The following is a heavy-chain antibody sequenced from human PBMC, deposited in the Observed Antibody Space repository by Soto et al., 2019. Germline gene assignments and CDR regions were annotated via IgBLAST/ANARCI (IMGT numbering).Heavy chain of an antibody. CDR3: AKERYQLLYFDY. J-gene: IGHJ4*02. CDR2: IIPIFGTA. CDR1: GGTISSYA. Sequence: QVQLVQSGAEVKKPGSSVKVSCKASGGTISSYAISWVRRAPGQGLEWMGGIIPIFGTANYAQKFQGRVTITADESTSTAYMELSSLRSEDTAVYYCAKERYQLLYFDYWGQGTLVTVSS. D-gene: IGHD2-2*02. V-gene: IGHV1-69*01.